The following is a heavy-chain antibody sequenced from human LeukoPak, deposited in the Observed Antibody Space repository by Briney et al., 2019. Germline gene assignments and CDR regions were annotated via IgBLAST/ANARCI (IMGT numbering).Heavy chain of an antibody. CDR2: ISSSSDYI. CDR1: GFTFITYS. J-gene: IGHJ5*02. V-gene: IGHV3-21*01. CDR3: AKDSRTYFKWLDP. D-gene: IGHD6-13*01. Sequence: GGSLRLSCVASGFTFITYSMNWVRQAPGKGLEWVSSISSSSDYIYYADSVKGRFTISRDNSKNTLYLQMNSPRPEDTAVYYCAKDSRTYFKWLDPWGQGTLVTVSS.